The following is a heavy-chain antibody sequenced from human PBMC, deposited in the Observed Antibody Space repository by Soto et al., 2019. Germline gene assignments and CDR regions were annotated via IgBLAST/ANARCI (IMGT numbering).Heavy chain of an antibody. CDR3: AKAMGPFGLSPSGYFDY. D-gene: IGHD1-26*01. CDR1: GTTFCSSA. J-gene: IGHJ4*02. CDR2: ISGSVATT. V-gene: IGHV3-23*01. Sequence: GGSLRLSCAASGTTFCSSAMSWVRQAPGKGLEWVAGISGSVATTYYADSVKGRLTISRDKSKSTLLLQMNSLRAEDTAIYYCAKAMGPFGLSPSGYFDYWGQGALVTVSS.